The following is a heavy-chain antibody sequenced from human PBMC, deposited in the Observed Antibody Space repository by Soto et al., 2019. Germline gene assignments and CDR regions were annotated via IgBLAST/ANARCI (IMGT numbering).Heavy chain of an antibody. V-gene: IGHV3-23*01. Sequence: GGSLRLSCAASGFTFSSYAMSWVRQAPGKGLEWVSAISGSGGSTYYADSVKGRFTISRDNSKNTLYLQMNSLRAEDTAVYYCAKVGFFFHYYGMDVWGQGTTVTVSS. CDR3: AKVGFFFHYYGMDV. CDR1: GFTFSSYA. CDR2: ISGSGGST. D-gene: IGHD3-10*01. J-gene: IGHJ6*02.